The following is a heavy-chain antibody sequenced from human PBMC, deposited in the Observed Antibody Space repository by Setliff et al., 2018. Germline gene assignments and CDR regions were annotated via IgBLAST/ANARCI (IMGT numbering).Heavy chain of an antibody. CDR2: VFPSDSDT. J-gene: IGHJ6*03. Sequence: GESLKISCKASGYSFTSYWIGWVRQMPGKGLEWMGLVFPSDSDTRYSPSFQGRVTTSADKSRTIAYLQWNSLKASDTAVYYCARGGDIITIFGVVTSDYYYYMDVWGTGTTVTVSS. CDR3: ARGGDIITIFGVVTSDYYYYMDV. D-gene: IGHD3-3*01. CDR1: GYSFTSYW. V-gene: IGHV5-51*01.